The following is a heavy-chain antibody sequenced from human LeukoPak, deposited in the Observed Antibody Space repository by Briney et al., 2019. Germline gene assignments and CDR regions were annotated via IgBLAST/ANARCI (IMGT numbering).Heavy chain of an antibody. CDR3: ARPQDFGLTGMNAFDI. D-gene: IGHD7-27*01. J-gene: IGHJ3*02. Sequence: ASVKISCKASGYTFTNYYMHWVRQAPGQGLEWLGLITPSGGSTWYAQKFQGRVTMTRDMSTSTDYMELSSLKASDTAMYYCARPQDFGLTGMNAFDIWGQGTMVTVSS. V-gene: IGHV1-46*01. CDR1: GYTFTNYY. CDR2: ITPSGGST.